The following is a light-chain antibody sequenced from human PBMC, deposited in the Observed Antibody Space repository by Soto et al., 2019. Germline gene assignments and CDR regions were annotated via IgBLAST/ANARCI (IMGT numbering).Light chain of an antibody. Sequence: QAVVTQPPSASGTPGQRVTISCSGSSSNIGSNFVYWYQQFPGTAPKLLFYRNNQRPSGVPDRFSGSKSGTTASLAISGLPSEDEADYYSAAWDDSLSGWVFGGGTKLTVL. V-gene: IGLV1-47*01. CDR1: SSNIGSNF. J-gene: IGLJ3*02. CDR2: RNN. CDR3: AAWDDSLSGWV.